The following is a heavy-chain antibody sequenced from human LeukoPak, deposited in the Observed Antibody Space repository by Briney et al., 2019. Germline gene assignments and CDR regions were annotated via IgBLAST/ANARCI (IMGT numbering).Heavy chain of an antibody. CDR2: ISGSGGST. CDR3: ARLKTGTPGPAFDI. CDR1: GFTFSSYA. Sequence: SGGSLRLSCAASGFTFSSYAMSWVRQAPGKGLEWVSAISGSGGSTYYADSVKGRFTISRDNAKNSLYLQMNSLRAEDTAVYYCARLKTGTPGPAFDIWGQGTMVTVS. D-gene: IGHD3-10*01. J-gene: IGHJ3*02. V-gene: IGHV3-23*01.